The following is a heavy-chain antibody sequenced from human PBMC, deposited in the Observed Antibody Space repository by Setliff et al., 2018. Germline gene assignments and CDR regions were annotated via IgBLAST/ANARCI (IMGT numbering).Heavy chain of an antibody. CDR3: ARTDYNYYYIDV. CDR1: GYTFTSYG. Sequence: GASVKVSCKASGYTFTSYGISWVRQAPGQGLEWMGWISAYNGNTKYSQNFQGRVTITRDTSASTAYMEVSSLRSEDTAVYYCARTDYNYYYIDVWGKGTTVTVSS. CDR2: ISAYNGNT. V-gene: IGHV1-18*01. J-gene: IGHJ6*03.